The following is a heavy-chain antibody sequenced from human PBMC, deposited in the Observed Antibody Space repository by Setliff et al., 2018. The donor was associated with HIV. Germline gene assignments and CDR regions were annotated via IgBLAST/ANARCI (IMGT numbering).Heavy chain of an antibody. CDR1: GGTFSSYP. V-gene: IGHV1-69*13. D-gene: IGHD3-22*01. CDR2: IIPIFGTT. J-gene: IGHJ6*03. Sequence: SVKVSCKASGGTFSSYPISWVRQAPGQGLEWMGGIIPIFGTTHYAQKFQGRVTVTADESTSTAYMQLSSLRSDDTAVYYCARGRNYDSSGYGDYYYKDVWGKGTTVTVSS. CDR3: ARGRNYDSSGYGDYYYKDV.